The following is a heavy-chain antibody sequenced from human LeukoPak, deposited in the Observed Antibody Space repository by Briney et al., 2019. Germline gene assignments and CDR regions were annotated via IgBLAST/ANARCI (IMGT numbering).Heavy chain of an antibody. CDR1: GYTFTGYY. Sequence: ASVKVSCKASGYTFTGYYMHWVRQAPGQGLEWMGWINPNSGGTNYAQKFQGRVIMTRDTSISTAYMELSRLRSDDTAVYYCARDLLGYIAAGYWGQGTLVTVSS. J-gene: IGHJ4*02. CDR3: ARDLLGYIAAGY. CDR2: INPNSGGT. D-gene: IGHD6-6*01. V-gene: IGHV1-2*02.